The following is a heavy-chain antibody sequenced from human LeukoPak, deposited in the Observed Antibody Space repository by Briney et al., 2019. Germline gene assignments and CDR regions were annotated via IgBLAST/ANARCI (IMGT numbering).Heavy chain of an antibody. CDR2: ISGGGGTT. V-gene: IGHV3-23*01. CDR1: GFTFPSFA. J-gene: IGHJ4*02. D-gene: IGHD6-25*01. CDR3: AIGFLPIAAAGFDY. Sequence: PGGSLRLSCAASGFTFPSFAMSWVRQAPGKGREWVSIISGGGGTTYYAESAKGRFTISRYNSKNTLYLQMNSLRADETAIYYCAIGFLPIAAAGFDYWGQGTLVIVSS.